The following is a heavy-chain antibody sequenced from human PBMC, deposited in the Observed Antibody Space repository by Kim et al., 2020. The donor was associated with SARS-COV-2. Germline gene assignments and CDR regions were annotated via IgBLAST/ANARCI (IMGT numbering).Heavy chain of an antibody. CDR2: AYYIGNT. CDR3: ARHQRYSSVWYVAFYYYYMDV. J-gene: IGHJ6*03. CDR1: GGSLSSSSYY. V-gene: IGHV4-39*01. Sequence: SETLSLTCTVSGGSLSSSSYYWGWIRQPPGKGLEWIGTAYYIGNTYYNPSLKSRVTISVDTSKNQFSLKLSSVTAADTAVYYCARHQRYSSVWYVAFYYYYMDVWGKGPTVTVSS. D-gene: IGHD6-19*01.